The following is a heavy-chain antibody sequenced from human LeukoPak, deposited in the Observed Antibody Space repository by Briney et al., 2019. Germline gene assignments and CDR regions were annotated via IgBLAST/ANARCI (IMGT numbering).Heavy chain of an antibody. Sequence: SETLSLTCAVYGGSFSGYYWSWIRQPPGKGLEWIGEINHSGSTNYNPSLKSRVTISVDTSKNQFSLKLSSVTAADTAVYYCARHKPESGSYSSTGFDPWGQGTLVTVSS. V-gene: IGHV4-34*01. D-gene: IGHD3-10*01. CDR2: INHSGST. J-gene: IGHJ5*02. CDR3: ARHKPESGSYSSTGFDP. CDR1: GGSFSGYY.